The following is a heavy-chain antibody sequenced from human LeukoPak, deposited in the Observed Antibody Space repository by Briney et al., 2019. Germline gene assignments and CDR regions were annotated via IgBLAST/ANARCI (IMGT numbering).Heavy chain of an antibody. V-gene: IGHV3-23*01. CDR1: GFTFSSYA. CDR3: AKVGILTGYYLAYFDY. J-gene: IGHJ4*02. CDR2: ISGSGGST. Sequence: GGSLRLSCAASGFTFSSYAMSWVRQAPGKGLEWVSAISGSGGSTYYADSVKGRFTISRDNSKNTLHLQMNRLRAEDTAVYYCAKVGILTGYYLAYFDYWGQGTLVTVSS. D-gene: IGHD3-9*01.